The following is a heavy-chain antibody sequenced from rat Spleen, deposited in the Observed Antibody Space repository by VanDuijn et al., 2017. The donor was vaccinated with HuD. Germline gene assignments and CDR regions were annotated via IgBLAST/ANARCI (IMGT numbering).Heavy chain of an antibody. CDR2: ISTGGTNT. D-gene: IGHD1-2*01. V-gene: IGHV5-29*01. CDR1: GFTFSDYG. J-gene: IGHJ2*01. CDR3: ARVGGKYSSYNYLDN. Sequence: EVQLVESGGGLVQPGRSLKLSCAASGFTFSDYGMAWVRQAPTKGLEWVATISTGGTNTYYRDSVKGRFTISSDDAKTTLYLQMDSLRSEDTATYYCARVGGKYSSYNYLDNWGQGDKVTVSS.